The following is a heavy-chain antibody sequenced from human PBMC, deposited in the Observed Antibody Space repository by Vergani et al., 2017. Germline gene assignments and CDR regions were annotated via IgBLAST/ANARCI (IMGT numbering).Heavy chain of an antibody. D-gene: IGHD2-2*01. V-gene: IGHV1-69*02. Sequence: QVQLVQSGAEVKKPGSSVKVSCKASGGTFSSYTISWVRQAPGQGLEWMGRITPILGIANYAQKFQGRVTITADKSTSTAYMELSSLRSEYTAVSYCATGPAHWYFDLWGRGTLVTVSS. CDR3: ATGPAHWYFDL. CDR2: ITPILGIA. J-gene: IGHJ2*01. CDR1: GGTFSSYT.